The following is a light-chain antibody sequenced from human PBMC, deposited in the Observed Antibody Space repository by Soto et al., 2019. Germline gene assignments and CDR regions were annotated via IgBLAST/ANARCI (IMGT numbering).Light chain of an antibody. CDR1: QSIRSN. V-gene: IGKV3-15*01. CDR3: QQYYSSPFT. CDR2: GAS. Sequence: EIVMTQSPDTLSVSPGEGATLSCRVSQSIRSNLAWYQQRPGQAPRLLMYGASTRADGIPARFTGSGSGTEFTLTISSLQAEDVGVYYCQQYYSSPFTFGPGTKVDIK. J-gene: IGKJ3*01.